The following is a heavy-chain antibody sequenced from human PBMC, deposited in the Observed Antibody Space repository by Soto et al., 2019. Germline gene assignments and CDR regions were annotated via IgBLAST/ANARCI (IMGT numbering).Heavy chain of an antibody. J-gene: IGHJ4*02. CDR1: GYTFSTYA. Sequence: QVQLVQSGAEVKKPGASVRVSCKASGYTFSTYALHWVRQAPGQRLEWMGWINAGNGNTKYSQTFQGRVTFTRDTSASTAYMELSWLRSEDTAVFYCASPTYGSGSFQWGQGPRVTVSS. CDR3: ASPTYGSGSFQ. V-gene: IGHV1-3*01. CDR2: INAGNGNT. D-gene: IGHD3-10*01.